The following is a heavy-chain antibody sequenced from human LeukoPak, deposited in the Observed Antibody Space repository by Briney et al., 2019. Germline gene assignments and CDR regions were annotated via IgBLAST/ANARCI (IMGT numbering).Heavy chain of an antibody. D-gene: IGHD5-12*01. CDR3: ARDRVATANYNWFDP. J-gene: IGHJ5*02. Sequence: SETLSLTCTVPGGSISSSSYYWGWIRQPPGKGLEWIGSIYYSGSTYYNPSLKSRVTISVDTSKNQFSLKLSSVTAADTAVYYCARDRVATANYNWFDPWGQGTLVTVSS. CDR1: GGSISSSSYY. V-gene: IGHV4-39*07. CDR2: IYYSGST.